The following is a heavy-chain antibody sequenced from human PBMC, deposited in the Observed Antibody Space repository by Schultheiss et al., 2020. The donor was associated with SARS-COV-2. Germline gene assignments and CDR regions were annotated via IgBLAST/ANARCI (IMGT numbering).Heavy chain of an antibody. J-gene: IGHJ3*02. D-gene: IGHD2-2*01. CDR3: AKDDCSSTSCDAFDI. CDR2: IWYDGSNK. Sequence: GGSLRLSCAASGFTFSSYAMHWVRQAPGKGLEWVAVIWYDGSNKYYADSVKGRFTISRDNAKNSLYLQMNSLRAEDTALYYCAKDDCSSTSCDAFDIWGQGTMVTVSS. V-gene: IGHV3-33*03. CDR1: GFTFSSYA.